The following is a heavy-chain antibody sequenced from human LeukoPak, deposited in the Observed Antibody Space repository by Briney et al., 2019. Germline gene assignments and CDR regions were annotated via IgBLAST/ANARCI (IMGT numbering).Heavy chain of an antibody. CDR2: IRQDGSKI. J-gene: IGHJ4*02. CDR3: ARLYYDSSGSFAY. Sequence: PGGSLRLSCAASGFTFSTYWMSWVRQAPGKGLEWVANIRQDGSKIYYVDSVKGRFTISRDNAKNSLYLQMNSLSAEDTAVYYCARLYYDSSGSFAYWGQGTLVTVSS. V-gene: IGHV3-7*01. CDR1: GFTFSTYW. D-gene: IGHD3-22*01.